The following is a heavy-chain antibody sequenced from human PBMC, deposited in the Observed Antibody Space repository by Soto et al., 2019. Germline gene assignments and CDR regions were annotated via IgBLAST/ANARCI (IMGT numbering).Heavy chain of an antibody. Sequence: EVQLVESGGGLVKPGGSLSLSCVASGFTFSSFHMNWVRQAPGEGLEWVSSISRNGNYIYYADSVKGRFTISRDNAENSLYLQMNSLRAEDTAVYYCARVFGVSSRPRGYYYYYMDVWGKGTTVTVSS. CDR2: ISRNGNYI. V-gene: IGHV3-21*01. J-gene: IGHJ6*03. CDR1: GFTFSSFH. D-gene: IGHD3-3*01. CDR3: ARVFGVSSRPRGYYYYYMDV.